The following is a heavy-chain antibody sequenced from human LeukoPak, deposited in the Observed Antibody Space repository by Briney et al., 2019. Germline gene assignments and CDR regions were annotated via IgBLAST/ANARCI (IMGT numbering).Heavy chain of an antibody. J-gene: IGHJ4*02. V-gene: IGHV1-46*01. D-gene: IGHD3-22*01. CDR2: LNPSGDST. Sequence: GASVKVSCKASGYSFTNYYIHWARQAPGQGLEWMGILNPSGDSTSYAQKFQGRITMTRDTSTSTVYMELRSLRYEDTAVYYRARDILDSSAYYPYGNFDYWGQGTLVTVSS. CDR3: ARDILDSSAYYPYGNFDY. CDR1: GYSFTNYY.